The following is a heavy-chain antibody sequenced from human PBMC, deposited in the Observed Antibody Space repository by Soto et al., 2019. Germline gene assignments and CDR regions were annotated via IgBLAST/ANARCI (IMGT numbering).Heavy chain of an antibody. CDR2: MGGSVDSK. J-gene: IGHJ5*02. Sequence: EVQLLESGGGLVKPGGSLRLSCAASGFAFGRDALSWVRQAPVKGLEWVSAMGGSVDSKSYADSVKGRFTISRDDPKNTLLLEMNSLRPEDTAIYFCARDQISGWYDNWGQGTLVTVSS. D-gene: IGHD6-19*01. CDR3: ARDQISGWYDN. V-gene: IGHV3-23*01. CDR1: GFAFGRDA.